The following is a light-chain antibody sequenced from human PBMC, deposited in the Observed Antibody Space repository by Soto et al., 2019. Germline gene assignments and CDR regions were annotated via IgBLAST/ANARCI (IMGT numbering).Light chain of an antibody. CDR3: EQYNNWPRT. V-gene: IGKV3-15*01. CDR1: QSVSSN. J-gene: IGKJ1*01. Sequence: EIVMTQSPATLSVSPGERATLSCRASQSVSSNLAWYQQKPGQATRLLIYGTSTRATGVPARFSGSGSGTAFTHPISSLQSEDFAVYDGEQYNNWPRTFEQGTKVEIK. CDR2: GTS.